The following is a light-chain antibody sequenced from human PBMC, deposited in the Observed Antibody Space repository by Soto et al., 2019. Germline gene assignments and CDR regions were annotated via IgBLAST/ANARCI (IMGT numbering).Light chain of an antibody. V-gene: IGKV3-20*01. CDR3: QQYQNSPRT. CDR1: QSVSSTY. Sequence: EIVLTQSPGTLSLSPGERATLSCRASQSVSSTYLAWYQQKAGQAPRLLIYDASSRATGIPDRFSGSGSGTDFTLTISRLEPEDFAVYYCQQYQNSPRTVGQGTKLDIK. J-gene: IGKJ1*01. CDR2: DAS.